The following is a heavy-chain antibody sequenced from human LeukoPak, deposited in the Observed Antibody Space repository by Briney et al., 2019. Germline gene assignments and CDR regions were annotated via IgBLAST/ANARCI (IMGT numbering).Heavy chain of an antibody. CDR1: GYSFTNFW. CDR2: IYPGDSDT. Sequence: GESLKISCKGSGYSFTNFWIGWVRQMPGKGLEWMGIIYPGDSDTRYSPSFQGQVTISADKSISTAYLQWSSLKASDTAMYYCARLSLPKMLDIFDYWGQGTLVTVSS. D-gene: IGHD3-16*01. V-gene: IGHV5-51*01. J-gene: IGHJ4*02. CDR3: ARLSLPKMLDIFDY.